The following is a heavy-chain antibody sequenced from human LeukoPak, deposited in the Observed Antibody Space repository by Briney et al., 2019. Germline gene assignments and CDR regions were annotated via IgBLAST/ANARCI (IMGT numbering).Heavy chain of an antibody. CDR3: ARVGYNWNLWFDF. J-gene: IGHJ3*01. Sequence: SETLSLTCTVSGYSISSDYYWGWIRQPPGKGLQWIGSIFHSGNSYYNPSLKSRVTISVDTSKNQFSLKVNSVTAADTAVYYCARVGYNWNLWFDFWSQGTTVTVSS. CDR2: IFHSGNS. V-gene: IGHV4-38-2*02. CDR1: GYSISSDYY. D-gene: IGHD1-7*01.